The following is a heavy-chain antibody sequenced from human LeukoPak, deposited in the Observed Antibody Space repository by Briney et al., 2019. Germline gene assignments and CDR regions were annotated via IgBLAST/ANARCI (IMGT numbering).Heavy chain of an antibody. CDR2: INPNSGGT. J-gene: IGHJ4*02. D-gene: IGHD6-19*01. Sequence: GASVKVSCKASGYTFTGYYMHWVRQAPGQGLEWMGWINPNSGGTNYAQKFQGRVTMTRDTSISTAYMGLSRLRSDDTAVYYCARELASSSWYSYSSGWYAGSYWGQGTLVTVSS. V-gene: IGHV1-2*02. CDR1: GYTFTGYY. CDR3: ARELASSSWYSYSSGWYAGSY.